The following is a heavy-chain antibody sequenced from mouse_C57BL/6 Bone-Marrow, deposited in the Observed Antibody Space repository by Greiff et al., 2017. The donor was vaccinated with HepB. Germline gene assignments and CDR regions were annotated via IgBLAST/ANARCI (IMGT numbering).Heavy chain of an antibody. Sequence: QVQLKQSGPELVKPGASVKISCKASGYAFSSSWMKWVKQRPGKGLEWIGRIYPGDGDTNYNGKFKGKATLTADKSSSTAYMQLSSLTSEDSAVYFCCSSGNFFDYWGQGTTLTVSS. CDR2: IYPGDGDT. J-gene: IGHJ2*01. CDR3: CSSGNFFDY. D-gene: IGHD1-1*01. V-gene: IGHV1-82*01. CDR1: GYAFSSSW.